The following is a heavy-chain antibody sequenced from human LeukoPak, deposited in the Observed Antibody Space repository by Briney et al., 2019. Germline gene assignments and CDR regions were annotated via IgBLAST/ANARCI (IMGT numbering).Heavy chain of an antibody. J-gene: IGHJ4*02. CDR3: ARDRAEYGGNSLGY. V-gene: IGHV1-2*06. D-gene: IGHD4-23*01. CDR2: INPNSGGT. Sequence: ASVTVSCTASGYTFTGYYMHWVRQAPGQGLEWMGRINPNSGGTNYAQKFQGRVTMTRDTSITTAYMELSRLRSDDTAVYYCARDRAEYGGNSLGYWGQGTLVTVSS. CDR1: GYTFTGYY.